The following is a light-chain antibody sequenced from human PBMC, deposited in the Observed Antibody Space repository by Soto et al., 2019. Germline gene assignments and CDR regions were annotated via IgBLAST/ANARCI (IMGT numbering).Light chain of an antibody. J-gene: IGKJ1*01. CDR2: GAS. CDR3: QQYGSSPVT. V-gene: IGKV3-20*01. Sequence: ENVLTPAPGTVSLSPRERATPSRRASQSVSSSYLAWYQQKPGQAPRLLIYGASSRATGIPDRFSGSGSGTDFTLTISRLEPDDFAVYYCQQYGSSPVTFGQGTKVDIK. CDR1: QSVSSSY.